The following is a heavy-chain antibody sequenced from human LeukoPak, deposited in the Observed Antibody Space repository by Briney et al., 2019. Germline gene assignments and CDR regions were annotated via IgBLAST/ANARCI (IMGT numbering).Heavy chain of an antibody. D-gene: IGHD3-22*01. Sequence: ASVKVSCKASGYTFSSYDINWVRQATGQGLEWMGWMNPTTGNTGYAQKFQGRVTMTRDTSTNTAYMEISSLRSEDSAVYYCARLSETPAYYDTHVYYYVRYWGQGTLVTVSS. CDR1: GYTFSSYD. J-gene: IGHJ4*02. CDR2: MNPTTGNT. CDR3: ARLSETPAYYDTHVYYYVRY. V-gene: IGHV1-8*01.